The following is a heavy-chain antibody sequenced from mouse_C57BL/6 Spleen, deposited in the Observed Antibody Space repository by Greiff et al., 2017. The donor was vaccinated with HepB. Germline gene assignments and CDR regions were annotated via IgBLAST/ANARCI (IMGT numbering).Heavy chain of an antibody. CDR3: SAQNWFAY. CDR2: IDPETGGT. J-gene: IGHJ3*01. CDR1: GYTFTDYE. V-gene: IGHV1-15*01. D-gene: IGHD3-2*02. Sequence: QVQLKQSGAELVRPGASVTLSCKASGYTFTDYEMHWVKQTPVHGLEWIGAIDPETGGTAYNQKFKGKAILTADKSSSTAYMELRSLTSEDSAVYYCSAQNWFAYWGQGTLVTVSA.